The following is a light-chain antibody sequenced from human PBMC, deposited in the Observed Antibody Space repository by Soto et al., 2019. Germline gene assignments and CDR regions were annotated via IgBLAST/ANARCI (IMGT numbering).Light chain of an antibody. V-gene: IGLV1-47*01. CDR3: AAWDDSLSGREV. Sequence: QAVVTQPPAASGTPGQRVTISCSGSRSNIGSNYVYWYQQLPGTAPKLLIYRSNQRPSGVPDRFSGSKSGTSASLAISGLRSEDEADYYCAAWDDSLSGREVFGGGTKLTVL. CDR1: RSNIGSNY. CDR2: RSN. J-gene: IGLJ2*01.